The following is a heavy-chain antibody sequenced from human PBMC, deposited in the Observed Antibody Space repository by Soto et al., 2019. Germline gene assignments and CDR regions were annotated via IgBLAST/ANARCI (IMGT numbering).Heavy chain of an antibody. Sequence: GGSLRLSFAASGFTFSTYWMAWVRQAQGKGLVWVSRINSDGSSTNYADSVKGRFAILRDNAKNTLYLQMNSLRAEDTAVYYCARDNWNSNWGQGTLVTVSS. J-gene: IGHJ4*02. CDR3: ARDNWNSN. V-gene: IGHV3-74*01. D-gene: IGHD1-20*01. CDR1: GFTFSTYW. CDR2: INSDGSST.